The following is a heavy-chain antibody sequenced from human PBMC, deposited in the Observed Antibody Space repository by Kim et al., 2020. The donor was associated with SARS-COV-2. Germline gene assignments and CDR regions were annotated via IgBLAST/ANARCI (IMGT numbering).Heavy chain of an antibody. CDR2: IYYSGST. Sequence: SETLSLTCTVSGGSISSGGYYWSWIRQHPGKGLEWIGYIYYSGSTYYNPSLKSRVTISVDTSKNQFSLKLSSVTAADTAVYYCARGRTYYYDSSGSNSDAFDIWGQGTMVTVSS. CDR1: GGSISSGGYY. V-gene: IGHV4-31*03. J-gene: IGHJ3*02. D-gene: IGHD3-22*01. CDR3: ARGRTYYYDSSGSNSDAFDI.